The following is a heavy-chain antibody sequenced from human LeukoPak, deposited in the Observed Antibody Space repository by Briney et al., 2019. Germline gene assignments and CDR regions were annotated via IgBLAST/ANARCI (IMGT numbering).Heavy chain of an antibody. CDR2: IYYSGST. Sequence: SETLSLTCTVSGGSISSGDYYWSWIRQPPGKGLEWIGYIYYSGSTNYNPSLKSRATISVDTSKNQFSLKLSSVTAADTAVYYCARDNGSGSYNWFDPWGQGTLVTVSS. V-gene: IGHV4-61*08. J-gene: IGHJ5*02. D-gene: IGHD3-10*01. CDR3: ARDNGSGSYNWFDP. CDR1: GGSISSGDYY.